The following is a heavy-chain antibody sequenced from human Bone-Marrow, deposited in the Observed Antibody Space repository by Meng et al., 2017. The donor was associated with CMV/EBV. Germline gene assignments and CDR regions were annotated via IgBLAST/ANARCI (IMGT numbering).Heavy chain of an antibody. CDR1: GFTFSTYE. D-gene: IGHD6-13*01. J-gene: IGHJ4*02. CDR2: ISSSGSSYTV. Sequence: GGSLRLSCAASGFTFSTYEMNWVRQAPGKGLEWLSYISSSGSSYTVYYADSVKGRFTISRDNAKNSLYLQMHSLRAEDTAVYYCAREFSTSWAYDYWGQGTLVTVSS. CDR3: AREFSTSWAYDY. V-gene: IGHV3-48*03.